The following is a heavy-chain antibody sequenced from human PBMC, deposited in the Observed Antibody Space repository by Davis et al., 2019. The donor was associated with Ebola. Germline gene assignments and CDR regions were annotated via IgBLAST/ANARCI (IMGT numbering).Heavy chain of an antibody. CDR2: ISSSSSTI. J-gene: IGHJ5*02. V-gene: IGHV3-48*01. Sequence: GGSLRLSFAASGFTFSSYSMNWVRQAPGKGLEWVSYISSSSSTIYYADSVKGRFTISRDNAKNTLYLQMNSLRAEDTAVYYCARVVPAAISGDWFDPWGQGTLVTVSS. CDR1: GFTFSSYS. CDR3: ARVVPAAISGDWFDP. D-gene: IGHD2-2*02.